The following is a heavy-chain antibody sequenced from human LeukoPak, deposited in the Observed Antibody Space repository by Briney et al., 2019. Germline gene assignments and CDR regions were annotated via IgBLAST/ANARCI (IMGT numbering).Heavy chain of an antibody. CDR1: GGSFSGYY. V-gene: IGHV4-34*01. J-gene: IGHJ3*02. CDR3: ARDRRSDDAFDI. Sequence: SETLSLTCAVYGGSFSGYYWSWIRQPPGKGLEWIGEINHSGSTNYNPPLKSRVTISVDTSKNQFSLKLSSVTAADTAVYYCARDRRSDDAFDIWGQGTMVTVSS. CDR2: INHSGST. D-gene: IGHD3-16*02.